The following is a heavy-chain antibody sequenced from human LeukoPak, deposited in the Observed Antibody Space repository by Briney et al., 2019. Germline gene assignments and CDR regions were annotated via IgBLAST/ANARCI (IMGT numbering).Heavy chain of an antibody. Sequence: GGSLRLSCAASGFTFNSYAMTWVRQAPGKGLEWVAHINNPGTGTTYADAVKGRFTIPRDNAKNTLYLQMNSLRADDTAMYYCARGSGGFDYWGQGTLITVSS. V-gene: IGHV3-74*01. CDR1: GFTFNSYA. J-gene: IGHJ4*02. CDR2: INNPGTGT. D-gene: IGHD3-3*01. CDR3: ARGSGGFDY.